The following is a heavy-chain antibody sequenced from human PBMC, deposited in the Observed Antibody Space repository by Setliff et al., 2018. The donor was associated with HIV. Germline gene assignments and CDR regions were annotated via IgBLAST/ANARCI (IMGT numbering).Heavy chain of an antibody. CDR2: IYPNDSEM. D-gene: IGHD1-26*01. CDR1: GYNFPMYY. Sequence: PGESLKISCKGYGYNFPMYYIAWVRQMPGKGLEWMGLIYPNDSEMRYSPSSQGQVTMSADKSINTVYLQWSGLKTSDTAIYYCARGRDALDIWGQGTMVTVSS. J-gene: IGHJ3*02. CDR3: ARGRDALDI. V-gene: IGHV5-51*01.